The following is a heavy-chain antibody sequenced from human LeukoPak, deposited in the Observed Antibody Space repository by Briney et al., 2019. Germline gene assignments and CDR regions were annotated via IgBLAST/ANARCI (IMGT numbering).Heavy chain of an antibody. CDR1: GGSFSGYY. J-gene: IGHJ5*02. Sequence: SETLSLTCAVYGGSFSGYYWSWIRQPPGKGLEWIGEINHSGCTNYNPSLKSRVTISVDTSKNQFSLKLSSVTAADTAVYYCARGSARRGHNWFDPWGQGTLVTVSS. D-gene: IGHD6-6*01. CDR3: ARGSARRGHNWFDP. CDR2: INHSGCT. V-gene: IGHV4-34*01.